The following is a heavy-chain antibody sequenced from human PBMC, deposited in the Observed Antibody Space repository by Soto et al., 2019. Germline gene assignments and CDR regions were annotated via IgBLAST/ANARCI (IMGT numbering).Heavy chain of an antibody. J-gene: IGHJ5*02. Sequence: EVQLLESGGGLVQPGGSLRLSCAASGFTYSGYAMRWVRQAPGRGLEWVSSISASGGNTYYADSVKGRFNISRDNSKNTLYLHMNSISVEDTAIYYCAQDRSYAGTTVRFDPWGQGTLVTVSS. CDR1: GFTYSGYA. CDR3: AQDRSYAGTTVRFDP. CDR2: ISASGGNT. D-gene: IGHD1-1*01. V-gene: IGHV3-23*01.